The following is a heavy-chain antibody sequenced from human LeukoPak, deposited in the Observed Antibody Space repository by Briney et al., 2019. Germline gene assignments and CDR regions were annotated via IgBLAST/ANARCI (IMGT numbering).Heavy chain of an antibody. CDR1: GFTFSSYA. CDR2: ISGSGDNT. D-gene: IGHD6-13*01. CDR3: AKGLYSSSWYFDY. Sequence: PGGSLRLSCAGSGFTFSSYAMAWVRQAPGKGLEWVSSISGSGDNTYYADSVKGRFTVSRDNSKNTLYLQMNSLRAEDTAVYYCAKGLYSSSWYFDYWGQGTLVAVSS. V-gene: IGHV3-23*01. J-gene: IGHJ4*02.